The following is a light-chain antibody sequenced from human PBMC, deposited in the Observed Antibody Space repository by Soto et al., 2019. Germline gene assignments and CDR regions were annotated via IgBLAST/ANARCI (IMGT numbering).Light chain of an antibody. Sequence: IQMTQSPSSLSASVGNRVTITCRASQTISNYLSWYQQKPGKAPKLLIYAASSLETGVASRFTGIGSGTDFTLTISNLQPEDSASYYCQQTYTTPWTFGQGTKVEIK. CDR1: QTISNY. CDR2: AAS. V-gene: IGKV1-39*01. CDR3: QQTYTTPWT. J-gene: IGKJ1*01.